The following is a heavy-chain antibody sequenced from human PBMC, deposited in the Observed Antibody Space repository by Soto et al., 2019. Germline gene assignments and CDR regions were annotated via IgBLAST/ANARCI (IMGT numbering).Heavy chain of an antibody. V-gene: IGHV3-23*01. Sequence: GGSLRLSCAASGFTFSSYAMSWVRQAPGKGLEWVSAISGSGGSTYYADSVKGRFTISRDNSKNTLYLQMNSLRAEDTAVYYCAKAQRDSSGYKYFDYWGQGTLVTVSS. CDR1: GFTFSSYA. CDR2: ISGSGGST. J-gene: IGHJ4*02. D-gene: IGHD3-22*01. CDR3: AKAQRDSSGYKYFDY.